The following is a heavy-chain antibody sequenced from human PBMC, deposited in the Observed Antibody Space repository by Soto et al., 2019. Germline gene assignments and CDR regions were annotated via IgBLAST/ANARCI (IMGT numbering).Heavy chain of an antibody. CDR1: GYTLTELS. CDR3: AIFITGTPPVRGDYYYYMDV. Sequence: ASVKVSCKVSGYTLTELSMHWVRQAPGKGIERMGGFDPEDGETIYAQKFQGRVTMTEDTSTDTAYMELSSLRSEDTAVYYCAIFITGTPPVRGDYYYYMDVWGKGTTVTVSS. D-gene: IGHD1-7*01. J-gene: IGHJ6*03. V-gene: IGHV1-24*01. CDR2: FDPEDGET.